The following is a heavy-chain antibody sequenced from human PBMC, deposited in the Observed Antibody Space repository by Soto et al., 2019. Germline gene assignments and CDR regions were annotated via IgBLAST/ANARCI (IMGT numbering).Heavy chain of an antibody. V-gene: IGHV3-11*06. D-gene: IGHD3-10*02. CDR1: GFTLSDYY. CDR3: ARSGDNYNVLDY. J-gene: IGHJ4*02. CDR2: SSNSGTYT. Sequence: GGSLRLSCAASGFTLSDYYMSWIRQAPGKGLEWLSYSSNSGTYTRYADSVKGRFSISRDNAKNSLFLQINSLRGEDTAIYYCARSGDNYNVLDYWGQGTPVTVSS.